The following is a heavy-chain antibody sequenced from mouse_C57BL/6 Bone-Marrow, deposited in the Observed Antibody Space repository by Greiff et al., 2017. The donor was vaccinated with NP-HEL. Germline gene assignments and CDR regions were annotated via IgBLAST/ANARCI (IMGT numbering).Heavy chain of an antibody. J-gene: IGHJ3*01. V-gene: IGHV5-4*01. Sequence: EVQLVESGGGLVKPGGSLKLSCAASGFTFGSYAMSWVRQTPEKRLEWVATISDGGSYTYYPDNVKGRFTISRDNAKNNLYLQMSHLKSEDTAMYYCARDPLYGNYPFAYWGQGTLVTVSA. CDR3: ARDPLYGNYPFAY. D-gene: IGHD2-1*01. CDR1: GFTFGSYA. CDR2: ISDGGSYT.